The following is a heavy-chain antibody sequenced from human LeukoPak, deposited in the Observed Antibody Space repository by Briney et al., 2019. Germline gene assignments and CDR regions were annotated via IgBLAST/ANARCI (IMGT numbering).Heavy chain of an antibody. Sequence: PGGSLRLSCAASGFIFSNYAMSWVRQVPGRGLEWVSTISSRGDSTYVADSVKGRFTISRDNSKNSLYLQMNTVRAEDTAVYYCVKGPRPDITVAHTVENWGQGTLVTDSS. CDR2: ISSRGDST. CDR1: GFIFSNYA. CDR3: VKGPRPDITVAHTVEN. J-gene: IGHJ4*02. V-gene: IGHV3-23*01. D-gene: IGHD6-19*01.